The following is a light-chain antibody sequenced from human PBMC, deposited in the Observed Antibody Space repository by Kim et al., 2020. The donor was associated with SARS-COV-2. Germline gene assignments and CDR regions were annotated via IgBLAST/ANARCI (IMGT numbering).Light chain of an antibody. CDR3: PVWDSTSDHYV. Sequence: SYELTQPPSVSVAPGQTARITCGGHNIGGRSVHWYQQRPGQAPVLVIHSDNGRPSGITERFSGSNSGNTATLTISRAEAGDEADYYCPVWDSTSDHYVFG. CDR2: SDN. V-gene: IGLV3-21*04. J-gene: IGLJ1*01. CDR1: NIGGRS.